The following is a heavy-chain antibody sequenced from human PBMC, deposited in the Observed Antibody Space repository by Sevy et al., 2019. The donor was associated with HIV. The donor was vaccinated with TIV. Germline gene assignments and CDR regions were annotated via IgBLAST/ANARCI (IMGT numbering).Heavy chain of an antibody. V-gene: IGHV1-2*06. CDR2: INPNSGVT. J-gene: IGHJ3*02. CDR3: VREDNNAPRTLLSFDI. Sequence: ASVKVSCKATGYMFSDYNMHWVRQAPGQGLEWMALINPNSGVTIYAQKFRGRVSLTRDTSMSTAYMELSALTSDDTAVYYCVREDNNAPRTLLSFDIWGQGTMVTVS. D-gene: IGHD1-20*01. CDR1: GYMFSDYN.